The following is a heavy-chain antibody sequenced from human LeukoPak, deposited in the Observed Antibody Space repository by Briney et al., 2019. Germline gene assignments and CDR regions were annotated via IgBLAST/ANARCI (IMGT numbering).Heavy chain of an antibody. V-gene: IGHV4-59*01. CDR3: ARSDYDILTGYYNLYY. CDR2: IYYSGST. J-gene: IGHJ4*02. Sequence: PSETLSLTCTVSGGSISSYYWGWIRQPPGKGLEWIGYIYYSGSTNYNPSLKSRVTISVDTSKNQFSLKLSSVTAADTAVYYCARSDYDILTGYYNLYYWGQGTLVTVSS. CDR1: GGSISSYY. D-gene: IGHD3-9*01.